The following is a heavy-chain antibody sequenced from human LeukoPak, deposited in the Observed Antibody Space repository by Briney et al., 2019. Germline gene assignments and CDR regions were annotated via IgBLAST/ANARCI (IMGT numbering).Heavy chain of an antibody. CDR2: ISSSSSNI. CDR3: ARDERFHSSNFDY. V-gene: IGHV3-21*05. D-gene: IGHD3-3*01. J-gene: IGHJ4*02. Sequence: GGSLRLSCAASGFTFSTYTMNWVRQAPGKGLEWVSYISSSSSNIFYADSVKGRFTISRDNAKNSLYLQMNSLRAEDTAVYYCARDERFHSSNFDYWGQGTLVTVSS. CDR1: GFTFSTYT.